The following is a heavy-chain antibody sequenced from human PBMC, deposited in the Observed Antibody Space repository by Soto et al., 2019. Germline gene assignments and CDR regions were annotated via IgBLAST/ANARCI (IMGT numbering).Heavy chain of an antibody. CDR1: GGSISSVGHY. CDR3: ARESGGYDSSTRYGLDV. J-gene: IGHJ6*02. Sequence: SETLSLTCSVSGGSISSVGHYWTWIRQQPGKGLEWIGYIYYSGSTDYNPFLKSRVTISVDRSKNQFSLNLSSVTAADTAIYYCARESGGYDSSTRYGLDVWGQGTTVTVSS. D-gene: IGHD6-25*01. V-gene: IGHV4-31*03. CDR2: IYYSGST.